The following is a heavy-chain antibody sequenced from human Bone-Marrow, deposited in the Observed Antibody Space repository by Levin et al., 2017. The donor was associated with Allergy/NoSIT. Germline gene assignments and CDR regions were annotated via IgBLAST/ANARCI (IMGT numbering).Heavy chain of an antibody. CDR2: IDWDDDK. J-gene: IGHJ4*02. CDR3: ARRAMTTVTNGGYFDY. V-gene: IGHV2-70*11. CDR1: GFSLSTSGMC. Sequence: SGPTLVKPTQTLTLTCTFSGFSLSTSGMCVSWIRQPPGKALEWLARIDWDDDKYYSTSLKTRLTISKDTSKNQVVLTMTNMDPVDTATYYCARRAMTTVTNGGYFDYWGQGTLVTVSS. D-gene: IGHD4-17*01.